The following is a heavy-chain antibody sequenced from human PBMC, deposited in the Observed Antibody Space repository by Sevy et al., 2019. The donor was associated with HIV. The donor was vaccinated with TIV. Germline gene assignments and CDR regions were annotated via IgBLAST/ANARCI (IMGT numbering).Heavy chain of an antibody. V-gene: IGHV3-23*01. D-gene: IGHD2-15*01. CDR2: ISYTGGTT. Sequence: GGSLRLSCAASGFTFSSDAMSWVRQAPGKGLEWVSSISYTGGTTYYADSVKGRFTISRDNSKNTLYLQMNSLRAEDTAVYYCAKAKVEVVMVVFIFGAFDMWGQGTMVTVSS. J-gene: IGHJ3*02. CDR3: AKAKVEVVMVVFIFGAFDM. CDR1: GFTFSSDA.